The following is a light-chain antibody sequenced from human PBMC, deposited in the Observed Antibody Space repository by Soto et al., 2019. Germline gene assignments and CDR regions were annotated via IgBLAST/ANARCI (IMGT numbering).Light chain of an antibody. J-gene: IGKJ1*01. CDR3: QHYGSSRT. Sequence: ELVLTQSPGTLSLSPGERATLSCRASQSVSTNYLAWYQHKPGQAPSLLIYGASSRATGISDRFSGSGSATVFPLTISRLAPEDFAVYYCQHYGSSRTFGQGTKVEIK. V-gene: IGKV3-20*01. CDR2: GAS. CDR1: QSVSTNY.